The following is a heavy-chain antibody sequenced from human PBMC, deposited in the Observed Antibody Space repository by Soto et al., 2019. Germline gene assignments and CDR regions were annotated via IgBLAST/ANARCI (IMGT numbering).Heavy chain of an antibody. CDR2: IKEDGPEE. CDR3: VRINPGGYDYFEN. J-gene: IGHJ4*02. V-gene: IGHV3-7*01. D-gene: IGHD2-8*02. CDR1: GFTFRGHL. Sequence: EVQLVESGGGLVQPGGSLILPCAASGFTFRGHLMSWVRQAPGKGLEWVANIKEDGPEEYYVDSVRGRCTISRDNPKNSLSLQLTSSRAEDTVVYYRVRINPGGYDYFENWGQGTLVTVSS.